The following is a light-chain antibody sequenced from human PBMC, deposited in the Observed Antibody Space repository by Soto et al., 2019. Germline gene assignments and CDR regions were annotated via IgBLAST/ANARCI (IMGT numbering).Light chain of an antibody. Sequence: QSALTQPASVSGSPGQSITISCTGTSSDVGGYNYVSWYQHHPGKAPKLMLYEVTNRPSGVSNRFSGSKSGNTASLTISGLQAEDEADYYCSSYTSSSTRVFGGGTKL. V-gene: IGLV2-14*01. CDR2: EVT. CDR3: SSYTSSSTRV. J-gene: IGLJ3*02. CDR1: SSDVGGYNY.